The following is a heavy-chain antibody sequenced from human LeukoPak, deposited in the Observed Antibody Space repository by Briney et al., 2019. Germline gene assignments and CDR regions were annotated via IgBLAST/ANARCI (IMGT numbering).Heavy chain of an antibody. D-gene: IGHD4/OR15-4a*01. J-gene: IGHJ2*01. CDR1: GFTFSVYW. CDR3: ARLTNRYFDL. CDR2: IKQDGSET. Sequence: GGSLTLSRAASGFTFSVYWMSWVRQAPGKGLEWVANIKQDGSETHYVASVKGRFTISRDNAKSSLYLQMSSPRGDDTAVYYCARLTNRYFDLWGRGTLVSASS. V-gene: IGHV3-7*01.